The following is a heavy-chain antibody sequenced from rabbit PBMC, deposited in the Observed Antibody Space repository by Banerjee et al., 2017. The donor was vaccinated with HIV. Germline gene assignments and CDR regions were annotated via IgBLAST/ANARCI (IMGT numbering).Heavy chain of an antibody. J-gene: IGHJ4*01. Sequence: QSLEESGGDLVKPGASLTLTCTASGFSFSSSYWICWVRQAPGKGLEWIACIVAGSSGSTYYASWAKGRFTISKTSSTTVTLQMTSLTAADTATYFCARDLAGVIGWNFNFWGPGTLVTVS. D-gene: IGHD4-1*01. V-gene: IGHV1S40*01. CDR1: GFSFSSSYW. CDR3: ARDLAGVIGWNFNF. CDR2: IVAGSSGST.